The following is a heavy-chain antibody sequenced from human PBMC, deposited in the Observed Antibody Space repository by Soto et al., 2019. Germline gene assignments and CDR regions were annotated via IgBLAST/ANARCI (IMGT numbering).Heavy chain of an antibody. CDR1: GFTFSSYE. J-gene: IGHJ6*02. V-gene: IGHV3-48*03. Sequence: GGSLRLSCAASGFTFSSYEMNWVRQAPGKGLEWVSYISSSGSTIYYADSVKGRFTISRDNAKNSLYLQMNSLRAEDTAVYYCATDYDILAGYYISVVYYGMDVWGQGTTVTVSS. D-gene: IGHD3-9*01. CDR3: ATDYDILAGYYISVVYYGMDV. CDR2: ISSSGSTI.